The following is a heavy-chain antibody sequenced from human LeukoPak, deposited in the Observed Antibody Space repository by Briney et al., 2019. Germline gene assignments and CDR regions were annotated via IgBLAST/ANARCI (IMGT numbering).Heavy chain of an antibody. D-gene: IGHD3-9*01. CDR2: IYYTGST. V-gene: IGHV4-59*01. CDR1: GGSFDNYY. J-gene: IGHJ6*02. CDR3: ARDYNILTGYSSRFFYNGLDV. Sequence: SETLSLTCTGSGGSFDNYYWTWIRQPPGKGLEWTGHIYYTGSTKYNPSLKSRVTISLDTSKNQFSLKLNSLTAADTAVYFCARDYNILTGYSSRFFYNGLDVWGHGTTVTVSS.